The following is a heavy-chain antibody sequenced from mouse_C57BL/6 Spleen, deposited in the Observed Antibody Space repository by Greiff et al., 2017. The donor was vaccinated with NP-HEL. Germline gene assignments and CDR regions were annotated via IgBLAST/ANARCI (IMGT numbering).Heavy chain of an antibody. CDR3: AAAHARGYYFDY. CDR2: INPGSGGT. CDR1: GYAFTNYL. J-gene: IGHJ2*01. D-gene: IGHD3-2*02. Sequence: QVQLKQSGAELVRPGTSVKVSCKASGYAFTNYLIEWVKQRPGQGLEWIGVINPGSGGTNYNEKFKGKATLTADKSSSTAYMQLSSLTSEDSAVYFCAAAHARGYYFDYWGQGTTLTVSS. V-gene: IGHV1-54*01.